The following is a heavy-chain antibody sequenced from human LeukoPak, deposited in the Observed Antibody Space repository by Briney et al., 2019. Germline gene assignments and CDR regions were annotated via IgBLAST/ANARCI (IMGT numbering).Heavy chain of an antibody. Sequence: PSETLSLTCTVSGGSISSYYWSWIRQPPGKGLEWIGYIYYSGSTNYNPSLKSRVTISVDTSKNQFSLKLSSVTAADTAVYYCARGGYYYDSSGCPQHWGQGTLVTVSS. CDR3: ARGGYYYDSSGCPQH. J-gene: IGHJ1*01. CDR2: IYYSGST. D-gene: IGHD3-22*01. V-gene: IGHV4-59*01. CDR1: GGSISSYY.